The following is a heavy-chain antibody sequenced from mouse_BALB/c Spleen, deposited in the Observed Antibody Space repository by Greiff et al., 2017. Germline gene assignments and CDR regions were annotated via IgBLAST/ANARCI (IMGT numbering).Heavy chain of an antibody. J-gene: IGHJ4*01. CDR2: IWAGGST. Sequence: VQRVESGPGLVAPSQSLSITCTVSGFSLTSYDISWIRQPPGKGLEWLGVIWAGGSTNYNSALMSRLSISKDNSKSQVFLKMNSLQTDDTAMYYCARGNAMDYWGQGTSVTVSS. CDR3: ARGNAMDY. V-gene: IGHV2-9*02. CDR1: GFSLTSYD.